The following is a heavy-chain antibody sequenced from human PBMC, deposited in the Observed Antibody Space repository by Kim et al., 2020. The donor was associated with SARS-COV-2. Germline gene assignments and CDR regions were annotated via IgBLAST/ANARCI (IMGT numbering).Heavy chain of an antibody. J-gene: IGHJ6*02. Sequence: SETLSLTCTVSGGSISGYYWSWIRQPPGKGLEWIGYIFNSENTNYNPSLKSRVAISVDTSKKQFSLRLSSLTAADTAVYYCARLLGSPRAGDGMDVWGQGTKVTVSS. CDR3: ARLLGSPRAGDGMDV. CDR1: GGSISGYY. CDR2: IFNSENT. D-gene: IGHD3-16*01. V-gene: IGHV4-59*13.